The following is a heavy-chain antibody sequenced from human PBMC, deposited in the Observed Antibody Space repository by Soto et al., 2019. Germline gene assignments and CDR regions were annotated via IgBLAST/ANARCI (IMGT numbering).Heavy chain of an antibody. CDR3: ARGGLLPDY. D-gene: IGHD6-19*01. CDR2: ISHSGST. Sequence: QLQLQESGSGLIKPSQTLTLIFAVSGGSTSSGGYSWSWLRQPPGKGLEWIGYISHSGSTYYNPSLKSRVTISVDTSKNQFSLRLSSMTAADTAVYYCARGGLLPDYWGQGTLVTVSS. V-gene: IGHV4-30-2*01. J-gene: IGHJ4*02. CDR1: GGSTSSGGYS.